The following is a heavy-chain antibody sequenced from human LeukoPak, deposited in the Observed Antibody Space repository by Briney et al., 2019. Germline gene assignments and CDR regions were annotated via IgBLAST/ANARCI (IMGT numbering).Heavy chain of an antibody. V-gene: IGHV1-18*01. D-gene: IGHD3-22*01. Sequence: ASVKVSCKASGYTFTSYGISWVRQAPGQGLEWMGWISAYNGNTNYAQTLQGRVTMTTDTSTTTAYMELRSLRSDDTAVYYCARDHAYDSSGYYYGQIDYWGQGTLVIVSS. J-gene: IGHJ4*02. CDR2: ISAYNGNT. CDR3: ARDHAYDSSGYYYGQIDY. CDR1: GYTFTSYG.